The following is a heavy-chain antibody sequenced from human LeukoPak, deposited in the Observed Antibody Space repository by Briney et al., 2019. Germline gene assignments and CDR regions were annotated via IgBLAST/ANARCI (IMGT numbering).Heavy chain of an antibody. D-gene: IGHD3-22*01. J-gene: IGHJ4*02. CDR3: ASRVSRYYYDSSGYIDY. CDR2: IYYSGST. V-gene: IGHV4-39*07. CDR1: GGSISSSSYY. Sequence: SETLSLTCTVSGGSISSSSYYWGWIRQPPGKGLEWIGSIYYSGSTYYNPSLKSRVTISVDTSKNQFSLKLSSVTAADTAVYYCASRVSRYYYDSSGYIDYWGQGTLVTVSS.